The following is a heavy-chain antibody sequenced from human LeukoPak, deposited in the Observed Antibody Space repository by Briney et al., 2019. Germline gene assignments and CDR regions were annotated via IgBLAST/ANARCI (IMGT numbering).Heavy chain of an antibody. Sequence: GGSLRLSCAASGFTFSSYWMSWVRQAPGKGLEWVANIKQDGSEKYYVDSVKGRFTISRDNAKNSLYLQMNSLRAEDTAVYYCARTGVYYDYVWGADWGQGTLVTVSS. CDR1: GFTFSSYW. CDR2: IKQDGSEK. V-gene: IGHV3-7*01. D-gene: IGHD3-16*01. CDR3: ARTGVYYDYVWGAD. J-gene: IGHJ4*02.